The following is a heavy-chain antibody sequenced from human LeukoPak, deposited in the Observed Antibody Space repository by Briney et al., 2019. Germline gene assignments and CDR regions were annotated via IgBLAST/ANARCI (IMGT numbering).Heavy chain of an antibody. Sequence: SESLSLICTVSGGSISSYYWSWIRQPAGEGLGCIGRIYTSGSTNCNPSLKSRVTMSVDTSKNQFSLKLSSVTAADTAVYYCARVYGDYVDYYGMDVWGQGTTVTVSS. J-gene: IGHJ6*02. CDR1: GGSISSYY. D-gene: IGHD4-17*01. V-gene: IGHV4-4*07. CDR3: ARVYGDYVDYYGMDV. CDR2: IYTSGST.